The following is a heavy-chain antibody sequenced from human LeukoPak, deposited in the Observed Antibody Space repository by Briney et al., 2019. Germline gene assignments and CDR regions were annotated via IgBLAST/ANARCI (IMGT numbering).Heavy chain of an antibody. V-gene: IGHV4-31*03. D-gene: IGHD6-19*01. J-gene: IGHJ4*02. Sequence: SETLSLTCTVSGGSISSGGYYWSWIRQHPGKGLEWIGYIYYSGSTYYNPSLKSRVTTSVDTSKNQFSLKLSSVTAADTAVYYCARGGSSGWYFDYWGQGTLVTVSS. CDR2: IYYSGST. CDR3: ARGGSSGWYFDY. CDR1: GGSISSGGYY.